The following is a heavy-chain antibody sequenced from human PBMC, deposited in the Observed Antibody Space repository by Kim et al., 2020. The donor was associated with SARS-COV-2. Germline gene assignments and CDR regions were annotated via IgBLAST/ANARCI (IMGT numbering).Heavy chain of an antibody. J-gene: IGHJ3*02. CDR2: ITKSSTTI. V-gene: IGHV3-48*02. D-gene: IGHD3-16*01. Sequence: GGSLRLSCATSGFTFSAYDMNWVRRAPGKGLEWLSFITKSSTTIYYADSVKGRFTISRDNAKNSLYLQMNSLRDEDTALYYCVRDRMGGAFAIWGQGKMVTGSS. CDR1: GFTFSAYD. CDR3: VRDRMGGAFAI.